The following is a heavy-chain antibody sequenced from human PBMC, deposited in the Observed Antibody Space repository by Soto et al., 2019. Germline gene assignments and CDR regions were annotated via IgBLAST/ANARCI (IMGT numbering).Heavy chain of an antibody. J-gene: IGHJ5*02. Sequence: ASVTGSCTASGSTYTGYYMHWVRQDPGQGLEWMGWINPNSGGTNYAQKFQGRVTMTRDTSISTAYMELSRLRSDDTAVYYCARDAGNWNYWFDPWGQGTLVTVSS. D-gene: IGHD1-7*01. CDR1: GSTYTGYY. CDR3: ARDAGNWNYWFDP. V-gene: IGHV1-2*02. CDR2: INPNSGGT.